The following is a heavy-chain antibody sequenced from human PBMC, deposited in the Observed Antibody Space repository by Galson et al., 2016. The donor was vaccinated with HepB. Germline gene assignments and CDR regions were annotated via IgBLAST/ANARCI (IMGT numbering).Heavy chain of an antibody. Sequence: SETLSLTCTIYGGTFNDYYRNWIRQPPGKGLEWIGEINHSGSTNYNPSLKSRVTISFDTSMTHFSLNPTSVTAADTAVYFCARGTRYNWNYLDYWGPGSLVTVSS. CDR3: ARGTRYNWNYLDY. CDR2: INHSGST. CDR1: GGTFNDYY. D-gene: IGHD1-7*01. V-gene: IGHV4-34*01. J-gene: IGHJ4*02.